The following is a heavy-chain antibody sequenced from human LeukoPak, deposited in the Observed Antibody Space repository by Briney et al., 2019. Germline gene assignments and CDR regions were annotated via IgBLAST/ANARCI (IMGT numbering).Heavy chain of an antibody. Sequence: PGGSLRLSCAAPGFTFSSYGMHWVRQAPGKGLEWVAATWYDGSNKYYADSVKGRFAISRDNSKNTLYLQMNSLRAEDTAVYFCARGGHCSTTSCSNYDGMDVWGQGTTLTVSS. CDR3: ARGGHCSTTSCSNYDGMDV. V-gene: IGHV3-33*01. J-gene: IGHJ6*02. CDR1: GFTFSSYG. CDR2: TWYDGSNK. D-gene: IGHD2-2*01.